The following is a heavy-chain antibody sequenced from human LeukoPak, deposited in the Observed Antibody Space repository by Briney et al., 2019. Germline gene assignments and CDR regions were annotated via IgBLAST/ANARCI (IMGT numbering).Heavy chain of an antibody. J-gene: IGHJ3*02. Sequence: GGSLRLSCVASGFTVSTNYMTWVRQAPGKGLECVSIIYGGGTTDYADSVKGRFTISRDNPKNTLYLQMNSLRAEDTAVYYCARVIPAVAGGWEDAFDIWGQGTMVTVSS. V-gene: IGHV3-66*01. CDR2: IYGGGTT. D-gene: IGHD6-19*01. CDR1: GFTVSTNY. CDR3: ARVIPAVAGGWEDAFDI.